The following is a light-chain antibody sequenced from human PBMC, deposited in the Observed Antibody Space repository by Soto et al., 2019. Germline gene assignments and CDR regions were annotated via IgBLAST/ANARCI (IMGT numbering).Light chain of an antibody. V-gene: IGKV1-39*01. Sequence: DIQMTQSAASLFVSLGDRVTVTCRASQTVNTYLHWYQQKPGKAPKLLIYAASNLQSGVPSRFSGSGSGTNFNLSLNSLQPEDFATYYCQQGYSNPWTFGQGTKVDIK. CDR2: AAS. J-gene: IGKJ1*01. CDR1: QTVNTY. CDR3: QQGYSNPWT.